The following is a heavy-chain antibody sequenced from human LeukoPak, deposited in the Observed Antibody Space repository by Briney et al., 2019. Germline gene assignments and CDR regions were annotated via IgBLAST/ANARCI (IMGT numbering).Heavy chain of an antibody. J-gene: IGHJ4*02. CDR2: ISSSCSST. D-gene: IGHD6-13*01. CDR1: GFTFDNYA. Sequence: GGSLKLSCAASGFTFDNYAMNWVRQAPGKGLEWVSGISSSCSSTYYADSVKGRFTISRDNSKNNLYVQINSLRADDTAVYYCAKGGYSSSSPFDYWGQGTLVTVSS. V-gene: IGHV3-23*01. CDR3: AKGGYSSSSPFDY.